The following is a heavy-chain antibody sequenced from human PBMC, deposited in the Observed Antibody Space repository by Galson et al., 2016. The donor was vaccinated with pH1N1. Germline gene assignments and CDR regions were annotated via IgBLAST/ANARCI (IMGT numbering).Heavy chain of an antibody. Sequence: QSGAEVKKPGESLKISCRGSGYSFTSYWIAWVRQKPGKGLEWMGIVYPGDSDTRYSPSFRGLFTFSADKSIGTAYLPWSSLGASDTAIYYCARLRGGITVVREVYFDLWGQGTLVTVSP. CDR2: VYPGDSDT. CDR1: GYSFTSYW. J-gene: IGHJ4*02. V-gene: IGHV5-51*03. D-gene: IGHD3-10*01. CDR3: ARLRGGITVVREVYFDL.